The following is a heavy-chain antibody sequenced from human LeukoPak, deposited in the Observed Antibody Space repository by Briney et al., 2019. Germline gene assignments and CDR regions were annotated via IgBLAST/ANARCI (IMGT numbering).Heavy chain of an antibody. V-gene: IGHV4-30-4*01. J-gene: IGHJ6*02. CDR3: AREATYSGYANYGMDV. CDR2: IYYSGST. D-gene: IGHD5-12*01. Sequence: SETLSLTCIVSGGSISSGDYYWSWIRQPPGTGLEWIGYIYYSGSTYYNPSLKSRVTISVDTSKNQFSLKLSSVTAADTAVCYCAREATYSGYANYGMDVWGQGTTVTVSS. CDR1: GGSISSGDYY.